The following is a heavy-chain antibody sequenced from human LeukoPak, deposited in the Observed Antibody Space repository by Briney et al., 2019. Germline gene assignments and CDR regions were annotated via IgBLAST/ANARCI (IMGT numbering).Heavy chain of an antibody. D-gene: IGHD1-14*01. V-gene: IGHV4-34*01. Sequence: PSETLSLTCAVYGGSFSGYYWSWLRQPPGKGLEWIGEINHSGSTNYNPSLKSRVTISVDTSKNQFSLKLSSVTAADTAVYYCARMEVSAHFDYWGQGTLVTVSS. CDR2: INHSGST. J-gene: IGHJ4*02. CDR3: ARMEVSAHFDY. CDR1: GGSFSGYY.